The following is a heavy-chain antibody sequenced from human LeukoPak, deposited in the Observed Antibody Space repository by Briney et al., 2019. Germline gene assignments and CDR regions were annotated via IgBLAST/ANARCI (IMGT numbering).Heavy chain of an antibody. J-gene: IGHJ3*02. CDR2: IKQDGSEK. CDR3: GKVVTTWAFDI. D-gene: IGHD4-17*01. CDR1: GFDFSNYW. Sequence: GGSLRLSCAASGFDFSNYWMYWVRQAPGKGLEWVANIKQDGSEKYYVDSVRGRFTISRDNAKNSLSLQMNSLRAEDTAVYYCGKVVTTWAFDIWGQGTMVTVSS. V-gene: IGHV3-7*03.